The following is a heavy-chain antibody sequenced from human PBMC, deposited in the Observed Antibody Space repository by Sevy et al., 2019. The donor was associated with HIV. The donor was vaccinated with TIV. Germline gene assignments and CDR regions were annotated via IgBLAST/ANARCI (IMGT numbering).Heavy chain of an antibody. Sequence: GGSLRLSCSASGFTFSDYYMNWIRQAPGKGLEWISYISFSSNYTMYADSVTGRFTISRDNSKNTLYLQMNSLRAEDTAVYYCANVYYFDYWGQGTLVTVSS. CDR1: GFTFSDYY. CDR2: ISFSSNYT. D-gene: IGHD3-16*01. CDR3: ANVYYFDY. J-gene: IGHJ4*02. V-gene: IGHV3-11*06.